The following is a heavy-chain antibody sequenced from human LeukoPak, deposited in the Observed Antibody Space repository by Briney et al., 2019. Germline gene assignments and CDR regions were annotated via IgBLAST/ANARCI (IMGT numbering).Heavy chain of an antibody. D-gene: IGHD6-19*01. CDR3: VVGEPLSSGWPY. V-gene: IGHV3-48*04. CDR2: ISSSGSTI. J-gene: IGHJ4*02. Sequence: PGGSLRLSCAASGFTFSNAWMNWVRQAPGKGLEWVSYISSSGSTIYYADSVKGRFTISRDNAKNSLYLQMNSLRAEDTAVYYCVVGEPLSSGWPYWGQGTLVTVSS. CDR1: GFTFSNAW.